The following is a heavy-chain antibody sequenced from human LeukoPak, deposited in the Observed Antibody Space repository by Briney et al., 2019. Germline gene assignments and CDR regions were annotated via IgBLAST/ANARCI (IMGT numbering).Heavy chain of an antibody. CDR2: IWDDGSNK. D-gene: IGHD7-27*01. V-gene: IGHV3-33*01. J-gene: IGHJ4*02. CDR3: ARDKAGDLDY. CDR1: GFTFSSYG. Sequence: PGRSLRLSCAASGFTFSSYGMHWVRQAPGKGLEWVAVIWDDGSNKYYADSVKGRFTISRDNSKNTLDLQMTSLRDEDTAVYYCARDKAGDLDYWGQGTLVTVSS.